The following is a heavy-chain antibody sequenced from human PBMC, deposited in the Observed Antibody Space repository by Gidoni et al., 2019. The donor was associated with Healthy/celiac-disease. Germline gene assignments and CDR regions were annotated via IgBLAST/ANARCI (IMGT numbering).Heavy chain of an antibody. CDR1: GFTFSSYG. J-gene: IGHJ4*02. V-gene: IGHV3-33*01. Sequence: QVQLVESGGGVVQPGRSLRLHCAASGFTFSSYGMHWVRQAPGKGLEWVAVIWYDGSNKYYADSVKGRFTISRDNSKNTLYLKMNSLRAEDTAVYYCARGRGDYYDSSGSFDYWGQGTLVTVSS. CDR3: ARGRGDYYDSSGSFDY. D-gene: IGHD3-22*01. CDR2: IWYDGSNK.